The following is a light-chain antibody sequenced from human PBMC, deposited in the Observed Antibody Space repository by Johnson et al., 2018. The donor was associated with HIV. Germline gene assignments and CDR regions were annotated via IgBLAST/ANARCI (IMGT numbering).Light chain of an antibody. J-gene: IGLJ1*01. V-gene: IGLV1-51*02. CDR1: SSNIGNNY. CDR3: GTWDSSLSDGV. Sequence: QHVLTQPPSVSAAPGQKVTISCSGSSSNIGNNYVSWYQQLPGAAPRLLIYEDYKRPSGIPDRFSGSKSGASATLGITGLQTGDEADYYCGTWDSSLSDGVFGTGTKVTVL. CDR2: EDY.